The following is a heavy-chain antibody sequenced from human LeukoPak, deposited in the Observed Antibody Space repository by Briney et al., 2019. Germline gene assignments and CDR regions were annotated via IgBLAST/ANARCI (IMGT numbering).Heavy chain of an antibody. D-gene: IGHD1-26*01. CDR3: ARSPSGTYLRFDS. J-gene: IGHJ4*02. V-gene: IGHV4-39*01. CDR2: ISYSGST. CDR1: GGPITSSSHY. Sequence: PSETLSLTCTVSGGPITSSSHYWGWIRQPPGKGLEWIGSISYSGSTSYNPSLKSRVTISIDTSKNQFSLRLSSLTAADTAVHYCARSPSGTYLRFDSWGQGTLVTVSS.